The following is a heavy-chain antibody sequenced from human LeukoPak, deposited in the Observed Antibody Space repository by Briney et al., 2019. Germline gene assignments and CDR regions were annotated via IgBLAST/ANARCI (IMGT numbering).Heavy chain of an antibody. V-gene: IGHV3-48*03. CDR2: ISSSGSTI. D-gene: IGHD3-10*02. J-gene: IGHJ6*04. CDR1: GFTFSSYE. Sequence: GGSLRLSCAASGFTFSSYEMNWVRQAPGKGLEWVSYISSSGSTIYYADSVKGRFTISRDNSKNSLYLQMNRPRAEDTAVYYCAELGITMIGVVWGEGATVTISS. CDR3: AELGITMIGVV.